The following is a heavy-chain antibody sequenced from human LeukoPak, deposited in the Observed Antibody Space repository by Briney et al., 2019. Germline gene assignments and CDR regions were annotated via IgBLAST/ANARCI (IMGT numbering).Heavy chain of an antibody. CDR2: ISGSGGST. CDR1: GFTFSSYA. J-gene: IGHJ4*02. D-gene: IGHD3-22*01. Sequence: GGSLRLSCAASGFTFSSYAMSWVRQAPGKGLVWVSAISGSGGSTYYADSVKGRFTISRDNSKNTLYLQMNSLRAEDTAVYYCAKVWRRPTYYYDSSGYYFDYWGQGTLVTVSS. CDR3: AKVWRRPTYYYDSSGYYFDY. V-gene: IGHV3-23*01.